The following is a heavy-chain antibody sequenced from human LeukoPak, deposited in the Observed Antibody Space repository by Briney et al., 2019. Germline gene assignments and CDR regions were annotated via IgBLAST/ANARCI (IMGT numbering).Heavy chain of an antibody. Sequence: SETLSLTCTVSGGSISSSSYYWGWIRQPPGKGLEWIGSIYYSGSTYYNPSLKSRVTISVDTSKNQFSLKLSSVTAADTAVYYCTSLYYYGSGSYYKTPYETPEDAFDIWGQGTMVTVSS. J-gene: IGHJ3*02. CDR2: IYYSGST. CDR1: GGSISSSSYY. CDR3: TSLYYYGSGSYYKTPYETPEDAFDI. V-gene: IGHV4-39*07. D-gene: IGHD3-10*01.